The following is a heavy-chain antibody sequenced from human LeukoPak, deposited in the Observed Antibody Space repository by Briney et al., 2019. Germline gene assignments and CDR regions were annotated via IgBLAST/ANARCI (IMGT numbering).Heavy chain of an antibody. CDR2: MNPNSGNT. Sequence: ASVKVSCKASGGTFSSYAISWVRQATGQGLEWMGWMNPNSGNTGYAQKFQGRVTMTRNTSISTAYMELSSLRSEDTAVYYCARGLSSGDYWGQGTLVTVSS. V-gene: IGHV1-8*02. J-gene: IGHJ4*02. CDR3: ARGLSSGDY. D-gene: IGHD6-19*01. CDR1: GGTFSSYA.